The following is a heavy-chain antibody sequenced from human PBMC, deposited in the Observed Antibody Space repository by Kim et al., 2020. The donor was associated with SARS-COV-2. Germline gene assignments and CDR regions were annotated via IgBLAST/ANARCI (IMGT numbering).Heavy chain of an antibody. V-gene: IGHV4-4*02. Sequence: YNPSLKSRVTISVDKSKNQFSLKLSSVTAADTAVYYCALRGVYDFWSGLWGQGTLVTVSS. J-gene: IGHJ4*02. CDR3: ALRGVYDFWSGL. D-gene: IGHD3-3*01.